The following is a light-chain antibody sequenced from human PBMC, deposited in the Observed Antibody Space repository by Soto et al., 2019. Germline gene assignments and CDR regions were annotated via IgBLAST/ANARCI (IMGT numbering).Light chain of an antibody. CDR2: DAS. CDR1: QSVSSY. Sequence: EIGLTQSQATLSLSTGERATLSCRASQSVSSYLAWYQQNPGQAPRLLIYDASNRATGIPARFSGSGSGTDFTLTISSLEPEDFAVYYCQQRSNWPHLTFGGGTKVEIK. J-gene: IGKJ4*01. V-gene: IGKV3-11*01. CDR3: QQRSNWPHLT.